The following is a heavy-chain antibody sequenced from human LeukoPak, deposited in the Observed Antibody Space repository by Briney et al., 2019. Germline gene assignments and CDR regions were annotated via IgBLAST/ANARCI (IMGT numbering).Heavy chain of an antibody. D-gene: IGHD2-2*01. CDR3: ARDRLLGYCSSTSCLNEYGMDV. CDR2: IYTSGST. V-gene: IGHV4-4*07. Sequence: SETLSLTCTVSGGSMSSYYWTWIRQPAGKGLEWIGRIYTSGSTYYNPSLNSRVTMSVDTSKNQFSLKLTSVTAADTAVYYCARDRLLGYCSSTSCLNEYGMDVWGQGTTVIVSS. J-gene: IGHJ6*02. CDR1: GGSMSSYY.